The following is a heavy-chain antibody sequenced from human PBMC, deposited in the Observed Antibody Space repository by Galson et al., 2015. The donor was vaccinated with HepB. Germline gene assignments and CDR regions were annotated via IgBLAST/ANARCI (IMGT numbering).Heavy chain of an antibody. CDR1: GGSISSYY. CDR2: IYYSGST. J-gene: IGHJ2*01. CDR3: ARGLYDILTGPNWYFDL. D-gene: IGHD3-9*01. Sequence: SETLSLTCTVSGGSISSYYWSWIRQPPGKGLEWIGYIYYSGSTNYNPSLKSRVTISVDTSKNQFSLKLSSVTAADTAVYYCARGLYDILTGPNWYFDLWGRGTLVTVSS. V-gene: IGHV4-59*01.